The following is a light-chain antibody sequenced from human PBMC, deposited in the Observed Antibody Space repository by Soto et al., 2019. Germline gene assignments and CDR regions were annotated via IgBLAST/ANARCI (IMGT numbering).Light chain of an antibody. Sequence: QSVLTQPPSVSGAPGQRVTISCTGSSSNIGAGFDVHWYQQLPGPAPKLLIYGNTNRPSGVPDRFSGSKSGTSASLAITGLKAEDEANYYCQSYTRSLSYFWVFGGGTKLTVL. CDR1: SSNIGAGFD. V-gene: IGLV1-40*01. CDR2: GNT. CDR3: QSYTRSLSYFWV. J-gene: IGLJ3*02.